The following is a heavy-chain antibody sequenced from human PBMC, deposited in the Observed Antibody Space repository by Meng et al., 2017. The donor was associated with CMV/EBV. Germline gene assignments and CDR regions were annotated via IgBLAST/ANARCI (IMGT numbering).Heavy chain of an antibody. CDR1: VYTFTSYG. J-gene: IGHJ6*02. CDR3: ARDQVQAKVVPASDYYGMDV. CDR2: ISAYNGNT. D-gene: IGHD2-2*01. Sequence: ASVKVSCKASVYTFTSYGISWVRQAPGQGLEWMGWISAYNGNTNYAQKLQGRVTMTPDTSTSTAYMELRSLRSDDTAVYYCARDQVQAKVVPASDYYGMDVWGQGTTVTVSS. V-gene: IGHV1-18*01.